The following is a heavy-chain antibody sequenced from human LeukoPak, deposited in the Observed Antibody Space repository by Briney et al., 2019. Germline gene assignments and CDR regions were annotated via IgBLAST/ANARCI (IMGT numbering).Heavy chain of an antibody. CDR1: VGSISSYY. CDR2: IYTSGST. Sequence: SETLSLTCTVSVGSISSYYWSWIRQPAGKGLEWIGRIYTSGSTNYNPSLKSRVTMSVDTSKNQSSLKLSSVTAADTAVYYCARGHSRWELLRSDYWGQGTLVTVSS. J-gene: IGHJ4*02. CDR3: ARGHSRWELLRSDY. D-gene: IGHD1-26*01. V-gene: IGHV4-4*07.